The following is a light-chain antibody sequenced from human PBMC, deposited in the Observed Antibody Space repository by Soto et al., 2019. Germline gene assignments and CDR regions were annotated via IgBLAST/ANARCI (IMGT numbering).Light chain of an antibody. Sequence: IVMTQSPDSLAVSLVERATINCKSSQSVLYSSNNKNCSAWYQQKPGQPPKLLIYWASTRESGVPDRFSGSGSGTDFTLTISSLQAEDVAIYYCQQYYSTPRTFGQGTKVDIK. CDR2: WAS. J-gene: IGKJ1*01. CDR1: QSVLYSSNNKNC. V-gene: IGKV4-1*01. CDR3: QQYYSTPRT.